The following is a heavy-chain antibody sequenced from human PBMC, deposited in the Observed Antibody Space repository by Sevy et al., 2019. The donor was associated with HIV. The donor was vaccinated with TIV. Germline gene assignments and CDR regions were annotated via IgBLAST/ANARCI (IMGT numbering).Heavy chain of an antibody. CDR3: AGENAWGRGYS. V-gene: IGHV4-59*08. D-gene: IGHD1-26*01. CDR1: GGSITSLY. J-gene: IGHJ4*02. CDR2: IYYNGHI. Sequence: SETLSLTCTVSGGSITSLYWNWIRQPPGKGLEWIANIYYNGHINYKPYLKSRVTLSLDTSKNQFSLRRSSVTAADTAMYYCAGENAWGRGYSWGQGTLVTVSS.